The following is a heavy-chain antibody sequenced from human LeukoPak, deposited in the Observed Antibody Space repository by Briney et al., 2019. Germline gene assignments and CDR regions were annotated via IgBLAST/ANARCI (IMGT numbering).Heavy chain of an antibody. CDR1: GGSISSSNW. Sequence: PSGTLSLTCAVSGGSISSSNWWSWVRQPPGKGLEWIGEIYHSGSTNYNPSLKSRVTISVDKSKNQFSLKLSSVTAADTAVYYCARFPYYYDSSGYDWHFDYWGQGTLVTVSS. J-gene: IGHJ4*02. V-gene: IGHV4-4*02. D-gene: IGHD3-22*01. CDR2: IYHSGST. CDR3: ARFPYYYDSSGYDWHFDY.